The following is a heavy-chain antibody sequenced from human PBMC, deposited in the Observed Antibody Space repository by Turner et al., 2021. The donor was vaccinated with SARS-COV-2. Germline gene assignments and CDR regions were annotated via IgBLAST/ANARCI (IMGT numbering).Heavy chain of an antibody. V-gene: IGHV3-21*01. D-gene: IGHD2-2*01. Sequence: EVHLVESGGGLVKPGGSLRLSCAGSGFTFSTYNVDWVRQAPGKGLEWVSSISSSSTYIYYADSVKGRFTISRDNAKNSLYLQMNSLRAEDTAVYYCARDCSTTTCEAWGQGTLVTVSS. J-gene: IGHJ5*02. CDR1: GFTFSTYN. CDR2: ISSSSTYI. CDR3: ARDCSTTTCEA.